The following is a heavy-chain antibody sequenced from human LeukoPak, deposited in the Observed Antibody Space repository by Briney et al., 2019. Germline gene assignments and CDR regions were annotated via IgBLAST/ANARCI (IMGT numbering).Heavy chain of an antibody. CDR2: IYYSGST. D-gene: IGHD2-2*01. V-gene: IGHV4-59*01. CDR1: GGSISSYY. J-gene: IGHJ6*03. CDR3: ARIPRLGYCSSTSCRPYYYYYMDV. Sequence: PSETLSLTCTVSGGSISSYYWSWIRQPPGKGLEWIGYIYYSGSTNYNPSLKSRVTISVDTSKNQFSLKLSSVTAADTAVYYCARIPRLGYCSSTSCRPYYYYYMDVWGKGTTVTVSS.